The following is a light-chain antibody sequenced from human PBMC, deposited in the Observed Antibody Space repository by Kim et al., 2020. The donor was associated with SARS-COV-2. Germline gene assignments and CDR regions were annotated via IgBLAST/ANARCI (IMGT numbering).Light chain of an antibody. CDR2: LNSDGSH. CDR3: QTWGTGIRV. J-gene: IGLJ3*02. CDR1: SGHSSYA. V-gene: IGLV4-69*01. Sequence: ASVKLPCSPSSGHSSYAIAWHRQQPEKGTRYLMKLNSDGSHSQGDGIPDRFSGSSSGAERYLTIPSLQAEDEADYYCQTWGTGIRVFGGGTQLTVL.